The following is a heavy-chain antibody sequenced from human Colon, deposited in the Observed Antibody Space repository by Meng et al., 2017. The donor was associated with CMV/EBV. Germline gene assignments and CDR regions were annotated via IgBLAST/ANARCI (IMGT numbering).Heavy chain of an antibody. CDR1: NGSFSGYY. CDR3: ARDTLRFLEYQFHYYGMDV. Sequence: SETLSLTCSVYNGSFSGYYWNWIRQFPGKGLEWIGEINHSGSTNYNPSLQSRVTISLDKSKTQFSPRLSSVTAADTAVYYCARDTLRFLEYQFHYYGMDVWGLGTTVTVSS. V-gene: IGHV4-34*01. CDR2: INHSGST. J-gene: IGHJ6*02. D-gene: IGHD3-3*01.